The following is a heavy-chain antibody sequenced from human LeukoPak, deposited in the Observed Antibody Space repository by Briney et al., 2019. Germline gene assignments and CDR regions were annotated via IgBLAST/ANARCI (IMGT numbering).Heavy chain of an antibody. CDR2: IYYTGNT. CDR1: GGSISSYY. CDR3: ARRVATTGIYAFDI. Sequence: SETLSLTCTVSGGSISSYYWTWIRQPPGKGLEWIGYIYYTGNTNYNPSLKSRVTISVDTSKNQFSLKLSSVTAADTAVYYCARRVATTGIYAFDIWCQGTMVTVSS. V-gene: IGHV4-59*01. J-gene: IGHJ3*02. D-gene: IGHD1-1*01.